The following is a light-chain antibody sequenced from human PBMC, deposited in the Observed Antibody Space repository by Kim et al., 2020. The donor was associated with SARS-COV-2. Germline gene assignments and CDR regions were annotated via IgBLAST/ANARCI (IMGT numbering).Light chain of an antibody. J-gene: IGLJ2*01. CDR1: RSNIGKYD. CDR3: GTWDRSLTAVV. CDR2: DDN. V-gene: IGLV1-51*01. Sequence: QSVLTKPPSVSAAPGQKVTISCSGNRSNIGKYDVSWYQQFPGAAPKVIIYDDNKRPAGISNRFSGSKSGTSATLGISGLQIGDEADYYCGTWDRSLTAVVFGGGTKVTV.